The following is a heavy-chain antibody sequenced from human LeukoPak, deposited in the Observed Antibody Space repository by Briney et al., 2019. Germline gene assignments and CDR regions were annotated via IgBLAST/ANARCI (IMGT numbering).Heavy chain of an antibody. CDR3: TRDPSTAADDWYFDL. V-gene: IGHV4-59*01. CDR1: GGSISSYY. D-gene: IGHD6-13*01. CDR2: IYYTGST. J-gene: IGHJ2*01. Sequence: PSETLSLTCTVSGGSISSYYWSWMRQPPGKGLEWIGYIYYTGSTNYNPSLKGRVTISVDTSKNQFSLRLSSVTAADKAVYFCTRDPSTAADDWYFDLWGRGTLVTVSS.